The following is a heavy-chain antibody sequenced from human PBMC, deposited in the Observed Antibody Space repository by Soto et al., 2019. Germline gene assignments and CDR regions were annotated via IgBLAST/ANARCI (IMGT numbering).Heavy chain of an antibody. J-gene: IGHJ2*01. Sequence: QLVESGGGVVQPGGSLRLSCAASGFTFSFYGMHWVRQAPGKGLEWLAALRSNGNEKNYADSVKGRFSISRDNSKYPLYLEVNSLRAEDTGVYYCARDDDSTGLYWYYDLWGRGTLVTGSS. CDR1: GFTFSFYG. CDR3: ARDDDSTGLYWYYDL. V-gene: IGHV3-33*01. D-gene: IGHD2-8*02. CDR2: LRSNGNEK.